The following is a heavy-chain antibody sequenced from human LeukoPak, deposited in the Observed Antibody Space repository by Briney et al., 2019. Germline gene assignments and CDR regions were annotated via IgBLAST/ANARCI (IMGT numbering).Heavy chain of an antibody. V-gene: IGHV3-53*01. Sequence: GGSLRLSCAASGFTVSTNYMTWIRQAPGKGLEWVSVMYTLGNTNYADSVKGRFTISRDNSKNTLYLQMNSLRAEDTAVYYCAKAKHPYDSLFDYWGQGTLVTVSS. J-gene: IGHJ4*02. CDR3: AKAKHPYDSLFDY. CDR2: MYTLGNT. CDR1: GFTVSTNY. D-gene: IGHD3-22*01.